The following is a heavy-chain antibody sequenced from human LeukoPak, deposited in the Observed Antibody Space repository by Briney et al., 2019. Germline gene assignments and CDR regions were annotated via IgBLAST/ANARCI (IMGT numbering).Heavy chain of an antibody. Sequence: AGGSLRLSCAASGFTFSNYAMSWVRQAPGKGLEWVSVISGSGGATYYADSVKGRFTISRDNSKNTLYLQMNSLRAEDTAVYYCEKDGESTMTFYYWGRGALLTVS. CDR2: ISGSGGAT. CDR1: GFTFSNYA. D-gene: IGHD3-10*01. J-gene: IGHJ4*02. CDR3: EKDGESTMTFYY. V-gene: IGHV3-23*01.